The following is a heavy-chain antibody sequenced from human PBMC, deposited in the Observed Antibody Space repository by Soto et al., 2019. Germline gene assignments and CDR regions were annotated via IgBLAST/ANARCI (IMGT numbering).Heavy chain of an antibody. CDR2: IWYDGSNK. CDR1: GFTFSSYG. V-gene: IGHV3-33*01. CDR3: ARDVESKNWFDP. J-gene: IGHJ5*02. Sequence: QVQLVESGGGVVQPGRSLRLSCAASGFTFSSYGMHWVRQAPGKGLEWVAVIWYDGSNKYYADSVKGRFTIFRDNSKNTLYLQMNSLRAEDTAVYYCARDVESKNWFDPWGQGTLVTVSS.